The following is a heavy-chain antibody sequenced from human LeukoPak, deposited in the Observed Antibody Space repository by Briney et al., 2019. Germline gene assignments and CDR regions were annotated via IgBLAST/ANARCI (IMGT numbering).Heavy chain of an antibody. CDR2: ISHDETYK. CDR3: ARDRLFYFDSPHYRAGYSYAMDV. V-gene: IGHV3-30*04. D-gene: IGHD3-22*01. J-gene: IGHJ6*02. CDR1: GFTFNTYP. Sequence: PGGSLRLSCSASGFTFNTYPMHWVRQSPGKGLEWVAVISHDETYKFYAESVKGRFTISRDNSNNTLYLQMNTLRPEDTSVYYCARDRLFYFDSPHYRAGYSYAMDVWGQGTTVTVSS.